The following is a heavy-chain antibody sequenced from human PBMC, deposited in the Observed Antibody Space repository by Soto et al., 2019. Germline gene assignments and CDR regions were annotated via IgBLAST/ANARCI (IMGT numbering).Heavy chain of an antibody. Sequence: SETLSLTCTVSGDSVSSVGFHWAWLRRPPGKGLEWIGYIYNGGSTYYRPSLESRMHMSLDATRNRYSLRLTSVTAADTAVYFCARAPVGLDTISYFDYWGQGKLVTVSS. CDR2: IYNGGST. J-gene: IGHJ4*02. V-gene: IGHV4-30-4*01. CDR1: GDSVSSVGFH. CDR3: ARAPVGLDTISYFDY. D-gene: IGHD3-3*01.